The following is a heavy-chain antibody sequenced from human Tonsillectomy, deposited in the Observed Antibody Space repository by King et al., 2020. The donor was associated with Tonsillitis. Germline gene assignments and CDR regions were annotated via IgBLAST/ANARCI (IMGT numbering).Heavy chain of an antibody. CDR2: ISYDGSNK. CDR1: GFTFSSYA. J-gene: IGHJ4*02. CDR3: AGDRGPYYDILTGYYSGDFGY. Sequence: QVQLVESGGGVVQPGRSLRLSCAASGFTFSSYAMHWVRQAPGKGLEWVAVISYDGSNKYYADSVKGRFTISRDNSKNTLYLQMNSLRAEDTAVYYCAGDRGPYYDILTGYYSGDFGYCGQGTLVTVSS. V-gene: IGHV3-30*04. D-gene: IGHD3-9*01.